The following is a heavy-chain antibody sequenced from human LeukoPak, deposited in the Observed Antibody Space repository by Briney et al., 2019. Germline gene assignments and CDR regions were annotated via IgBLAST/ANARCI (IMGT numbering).Heavy chain of an antibody. CDR1: GFTLSGYY. CDR3: AREKDYDILTGIDY. V-gene: IGHV3-11*05. Sequence: GGSLRLSCVGSGFTLSGYYMSWIRQAPGKGLEWVSYISSSSSYTNYADSVKGRFTISRDNAKNSLYLQMNSLRAEDTAVYYCAREKDYDILTGIDYWGQGTLVTVSA. D-gene: IGHD3-9*01. J-gene: IGHJ4*02. CDR2: ISSSSSYT.